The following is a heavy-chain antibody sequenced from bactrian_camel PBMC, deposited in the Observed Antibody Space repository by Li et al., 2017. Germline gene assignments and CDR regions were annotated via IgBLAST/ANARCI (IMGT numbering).Heavy chain of an antibody. V-gene: IGHV3S53*01. D-gene: IGHD2*01. CDR2: VDNSRTA. Sequence: HVQLVESGGGSVQAGGSLRLSRKASGDFAKTYCLGRFRQSPGKERVGIAYVDNSRTAIYAESVKGRFTNSQDGAENTVALQMNSLEPEDTAKYYCAAHDSCYLMWNGYGHWGQGTQVTV. J-gene: IGHJ4*01. CDR3: AAHDSCYLMWNGYGH. CDR1: GDFAKTYC.